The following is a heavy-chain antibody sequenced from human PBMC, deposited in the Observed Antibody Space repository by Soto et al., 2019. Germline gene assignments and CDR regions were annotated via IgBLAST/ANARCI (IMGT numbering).Heavy chain of an antibody. CDR1: GFSLSTRGVG. J-gene: IGHJ4*02. D-gene: IGHD4-17*01. CDR3: AHTPSVTGVFDY. CDR2: IYWDDDN. V-gene: IGHV2-5*02. Sequence: QITLKESGPTLVKPTQTLTLTCTFSGFSLSTRGVGVGWIRQPPGKALEWLTFIYWDDDNRYSPSLKNRITITQDTSNNQVVLKMTNMDPVDTATYYCAHTPSVTGVFDYWAQETLVTVSS.